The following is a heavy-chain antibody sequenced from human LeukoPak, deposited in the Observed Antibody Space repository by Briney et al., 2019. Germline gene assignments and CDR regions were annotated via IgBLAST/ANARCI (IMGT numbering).Heavy chain of an antibody. CDR1: GGSISSYY. V-gene: IGHV4-39*07. CDR3: ARGHTVAATY. J-gene: IGHJ4*02. CDR2: IYYSGST. D-gene: IGHD2-15*01. Sequence: SETLSLTCTVSGGSISSYYWGWIRQPPGKGLEWIGSIYYSGSTYYNPSLKSRVTISVDTSKNQFSLKLSSVTAADTAVYFCARGHTVAATYWGQGTLVTVSS.